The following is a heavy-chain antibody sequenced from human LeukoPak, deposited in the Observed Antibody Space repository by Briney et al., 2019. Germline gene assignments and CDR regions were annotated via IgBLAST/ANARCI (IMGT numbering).Heavy chain of an antibody. J-gene: IGHJ4*02. D-gene: IGHD3-22*01. V-gene: IGHV4-4*07. CDR3: ARDRGNDRTRYFDY. CDR1: GGSISSYY. CDR2: IYTSGST. Sequence: SETLSLTCTVSGGSISSYYWNWIRQPAGKGLEWIGRIYTSGSTNYNPSLKSRVTMSVDTSKNQFSLKLSSVTAADTAVYYCARDRGNDRTRYFDYWGQGTLVTVSS.